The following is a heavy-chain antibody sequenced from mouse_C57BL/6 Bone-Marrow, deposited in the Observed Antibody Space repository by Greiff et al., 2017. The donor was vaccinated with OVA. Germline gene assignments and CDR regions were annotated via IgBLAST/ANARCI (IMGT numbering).Heavy chain of an antibody. Sequence: VQLKQSGAELVRPGASVKLSCTASGFNIKDDYMHWVKQRPEQGLEWIGLIDPDNGDTEYASKFQGKATITADTSSNTAYLQLSSLTSEDTAVYYCTTLGSSYFDYWGQGTTLTVSS. D-gene: IGHD1-1*01. J-gene: IGHJ2*01. CDR1: GFNIKDDY. CDR3: TTLGSSYFDY. V-gene: IGHV14-4*01. CDR2: IDPDNGDT.